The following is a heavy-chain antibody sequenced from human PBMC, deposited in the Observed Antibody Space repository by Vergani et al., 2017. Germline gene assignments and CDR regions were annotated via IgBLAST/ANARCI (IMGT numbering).Heavy chain of an antibody. CDR1: GFTFDDYA. Sequence: EVQLVESGGGLVQPGRSLRLSCAASGFTFDDYAMHWVRQAPGKGLEWVSGISWNSGSIGYADSVKGRFTISRDNAKNSLYLQMNSLRAEDTALYYCAKVIYSSGWSPLDYWGQGTLVTVSS. J-gene: IGHJ4*02. CDR2: ISWNSGSI. CDR3: AKVIYSSGWSPLDY. V-gene: IGHV3-9*01. D-gene: IGHD6-19*01.